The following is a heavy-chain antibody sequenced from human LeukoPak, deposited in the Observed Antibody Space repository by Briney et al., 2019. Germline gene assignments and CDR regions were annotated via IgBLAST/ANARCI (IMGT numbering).Heavy chain of an antibody. D-gene: IGHD2-15*01. Sequence: ASVKVSCKASGYTFTSYDINWVRQATGQGLEWMGWMNPNSGNTGYAQKFQGRVTIPRNTSISTAYMELSSLRSEDTAVYYCARARGGVVVVAASKSYYYYYMDVWGKGTTVTVSS. V-gene: IGHV1-8*03. CDR1: GYTFTSYD. J-gene: IGHJ6*03. CDR2: MNPNSGNT. CDR3: ARARGGVVVVAASKSYYYYYMDV.